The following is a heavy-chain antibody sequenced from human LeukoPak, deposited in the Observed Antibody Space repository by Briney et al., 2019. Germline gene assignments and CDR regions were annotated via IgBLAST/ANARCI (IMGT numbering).Heavy chain of an antibody. D-gene: IGHD3-3*01. CDR1: GYTFTSYA. V-gene: IGHV1-18*01. J-gene: IGHJ6*03. CDR3: ARDYDFWSGYYYYYMDV. CDR2: ISAYNGNT. Sequence: ASVKVSCKASGYTFTSYAMHWVRQAPGQGLEWMGWISAYNGNTNYAQKLQGRVTMTTDTSTSTAYMELRSLRSDDTAVYYCARDYDFWSGYYYYYMDVWGKGTTVTVSS.